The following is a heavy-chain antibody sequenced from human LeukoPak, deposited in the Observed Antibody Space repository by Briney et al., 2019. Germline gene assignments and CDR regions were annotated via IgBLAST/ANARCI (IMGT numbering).Heavy chain of an antibody. V-gene: IGHV3-21*01. CDR3: ARDRRNYYYMDV. CDR1: GFTFSIYS. CDR2: ISSSSSYI. Sequence: AGGSLRLSCAASGFTFSIYSMIWVRQAPGKGLEWVSSISSSSSYIYYADSVKGRFTISRDNAKNSLYMQMNSLRAEDTAVYYCARDRRNYYYMDVWGKGTTVTVSS. J-gene: IGHJ6*03.